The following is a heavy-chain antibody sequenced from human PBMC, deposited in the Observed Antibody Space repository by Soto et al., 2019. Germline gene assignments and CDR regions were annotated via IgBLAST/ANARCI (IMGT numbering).Heavy chain of an antibody. CDR2: IYDTGNT. CDR1: GGSISSTTHYS. CDR3: VRGSSGVWNYFDP. D-gene: IGHD2-15*01. Sequence: LSLTCAVSGGSISSTTHYSWGWIRQPPGQGLEWIGYIYDTGNTYYNPSLKSRVTISLDRSQNQFDLKMKSVTAADTAVYYCVRGSSGVWNYFDPWGQGIPVTVS. J-gene: IGHJ5*02. V-gene: IGHV4-30-2*01.